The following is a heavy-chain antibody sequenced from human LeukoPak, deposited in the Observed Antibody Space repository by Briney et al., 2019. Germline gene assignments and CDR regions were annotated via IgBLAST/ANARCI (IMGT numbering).Heavy chain of an antibody. CDR3: AKRGGVYGYYGSGSRGNYFDY. D-gene: IGHD3-10*01. CDR1: GFTFSSYG. J-gene: IGHJ4*02. CDR2: IRYDGSNK. V-gene: IGHV3-30*02. Sequence: PGGSLRLSCAASGFTFSSYGMHWVRQAPGKGLEWVAFIRYDGSNKYYADSVKGRFTISRDNSKNTLYPQMNSLRAEDTAVYYCAKRGGVYGYYGSGSRGNYFDYWGQGTLVTVSS.